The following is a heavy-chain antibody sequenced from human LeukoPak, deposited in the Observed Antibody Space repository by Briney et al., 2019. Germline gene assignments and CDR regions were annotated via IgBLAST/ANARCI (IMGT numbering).Heavy chain of an antibody. CDR2: IHNSGST. D-gene: IGHD3-3*01. J-gene: IGHJ4*02. CDR1: GGSVSSYY. V-gene: IGHV4-59*02. Sequence: SETLSLTCTVSGGSVSSYYWSWIRQPPGEGLEWIAYIHNSGSTNYNPSLKSRATIAVDTSKNQFSLKLSSVTAADTAVYYCARAFTYYDFWSGYLGRYFDYWGQGTLVTVSS. CDR3: ARAFTYYDFWSGYLGRYFDY.